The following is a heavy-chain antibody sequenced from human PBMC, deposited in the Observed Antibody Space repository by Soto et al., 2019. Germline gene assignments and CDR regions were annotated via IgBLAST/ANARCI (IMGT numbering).Heavy chain of an antibody. CDR2: INAANGDT. V-gene: IGHV1-3*01. D-gene: IGHD2-15*01. J-gene: IGHJ5*02. Sequence: ASVKVSCKASGYTFTSYGIHWVRQAPGQRLEWMGWINAANGDTKYSPKFQGRVTITRDTSASTAYMELSSLRSDDTAVYYCARATLVVAATVDWFDPWGQGTLVTVSS. CDR1: GYTFTSYG. CDR3: ARATLVVAATVDWFDP.